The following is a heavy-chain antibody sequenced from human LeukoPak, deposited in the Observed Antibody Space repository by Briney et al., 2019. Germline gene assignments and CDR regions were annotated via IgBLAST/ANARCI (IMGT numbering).Heavy chain of an antibody. CDR1: GGSISSYY. V-gene: IGHV4-59*01. Sequence: PSETLSLTCTVSGGSISSYYWSWIRQPPGKGLEWIGYINYSGSTNYNPSLKSRVTISVDTSKNQFSLKLSSVTAADTAVYYCAREGSEWLAYNWFDPWGQGTLVTVSS. CDR2: INYSGST. J-gene: IGHJ5*02. D-gene: IGHD6-19*01. CDR3: AREGSEWLAYNWFDP.